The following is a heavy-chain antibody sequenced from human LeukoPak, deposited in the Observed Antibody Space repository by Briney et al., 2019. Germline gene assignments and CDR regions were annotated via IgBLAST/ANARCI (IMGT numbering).Heavy chain of an antibody. CDR2: IYYSGST. CDR1: GGSISSGGYY. CDR3: ARARNSGYDLYYFDY. V-gene: IGHV4-31*03. D-gene: IGHD5-12*01. J-gene: IGHJ4*02. Sequence: PSQTLSLTCTVSGGSISSGGYYWSWIRQHPGKGLEWIGYIYYSGSTYYNPSLKGRVTISVDTSKNQFSLKLSSVTAADTAVYYCARARNSGYDLYYFDYWGQGTLVTVSS.